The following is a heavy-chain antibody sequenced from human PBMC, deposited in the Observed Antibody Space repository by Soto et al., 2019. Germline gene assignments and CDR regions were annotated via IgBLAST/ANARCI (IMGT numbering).Heavy chain of an antibody. CDR2: IWYDGSNK. D-gene: IGHD2-15*01. CDR3: ARAGDVVVVAATGWFDY. V-gene: IGHV3-33*01. J-gene: IGHJ4*02. CDR1: GFTFSSYG. Sequence: QVQLVESGGGVVQPGRSLRLSCAASGFTFSSYGMHWVRQAPGKGLEWVAVIWYDGSNKYYADSVKGRFTISRDNSKNTLYLQMNSLRAEDTAVYYCARAGDVVVVAATGWFDYWAQGTLVTVSS.